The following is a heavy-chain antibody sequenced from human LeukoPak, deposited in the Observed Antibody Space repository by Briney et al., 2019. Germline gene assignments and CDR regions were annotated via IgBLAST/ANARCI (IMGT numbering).Heavy chain of an antibody. CDR2: ISYTGST. J-gene: IGHJ6*02. CDR3: ARSKGYCSGGSCYYYYGMDV. Sequence: SETLSLTCTVSGDSISTYYWSWIRQPPGKGLEWIGYISYTGSTIYNPSLKSRVTISVDTSKNQFSLDLSSVTAADTAVYYCARSKGYCSGGSCYYYYGMDVWGQGTTVTVSS. CDR1: GDSISTYY. D-gene: IGHD2-15*01. V-gene: IGHV4-59*01.